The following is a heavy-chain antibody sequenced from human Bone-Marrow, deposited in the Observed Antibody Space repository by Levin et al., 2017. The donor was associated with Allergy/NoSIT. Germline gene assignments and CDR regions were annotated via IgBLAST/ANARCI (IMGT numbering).Heavy chain of an antibody. CDR2: ISWNSGKT. CDR1: KFIFDDYG. J-gene: IGHJ3*01. CDR3: VKSLNTMTIHDGFDF. D-gene: IGHD3-3*01. Sequence: SLKISCATSKFIFDDYGMYWVRQAPGKGLEWVSGISWNSGKTHYADSVKGRFIISRDNAKHSLYLQMNSLRTEDTALYYCVKSLNTMTIHDGFDFWGQGTMVTVSA. V-gene: IGHV3-9*01.